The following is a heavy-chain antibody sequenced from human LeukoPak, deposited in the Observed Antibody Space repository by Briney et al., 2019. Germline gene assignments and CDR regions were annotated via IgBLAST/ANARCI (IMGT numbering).Heavy chain of an antibody. V-gene: IGHV4-34*01. D-gene: IGHD6-13*01. CDR1: GGSFSGYY. CDR3: ARVVRIGYSRLGTYYYYYMDV. CDR2: INHSGST. Sequence: PSETLSLTCAVYGGSFSGYYWSWIRQPPGKGLEWIGEINHSGSTNYNPSLKSRVTISVDTSKNQFSLKLSSVTAADTAVYYCARVVRIGYSRLGTYYYYYMDVWGKGTTVTVSS. J-gene: IGHJ6*03.